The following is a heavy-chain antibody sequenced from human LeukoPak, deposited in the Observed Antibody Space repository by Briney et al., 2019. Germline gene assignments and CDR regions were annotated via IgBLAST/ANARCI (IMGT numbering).Heavy chain of an antibody. CDR1: GGCFSGYY. Sequence: SGALSLTCAVYGGCFSGYYWSWIRPPPGKGLEWIGEINHSGSANYNPSLKSRVTISVDTSKNQFSLQLSSVTAADTAVYYCARMGDDFWSGYPDDYYYMDVWGKGTTVTVSS. CDR2: INHSGSA. D-gene: IGHD3-3*01. J-gene: IGHJ6*03. CDR3: ARMGDDFWSGYPDDYYYMDV. V-gene: IGHV4-34*01.